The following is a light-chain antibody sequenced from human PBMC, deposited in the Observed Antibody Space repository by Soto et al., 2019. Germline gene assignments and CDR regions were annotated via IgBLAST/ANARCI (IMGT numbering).Light chain of an antibody. CDR3: QQYYDYPPLI. CDR1: RNINRK. J-gene: IGKJ4*01. V-gene: IGKV3-15*01. Sequence: EIVMTQSPATLSVSPGERATLSCRASRNINRKLAWYQQKPGQAPRLLISGASTRATGIPARFSGSGSGTEFTLTISSLQSEDFAFYYCQQYYDYPPLIFGGGTKVEI. CDR2: GAS.